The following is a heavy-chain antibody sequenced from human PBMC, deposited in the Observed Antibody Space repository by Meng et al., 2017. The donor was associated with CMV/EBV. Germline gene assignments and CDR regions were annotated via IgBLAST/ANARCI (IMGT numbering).Heavy chain of an antibody. Sequence: ASVKVSCKASGYTFTGYYMHWVRQAPGQGLEWMGWINPNSGGTNYAQKFQGRVTMTRDTSISTAYMELRSLRSDDTAVYYCARDLLYSNYTFYYYYGMDVWGQGTTVTVSS. CDR3: ARDLLYSNYTFYYYYGMDV. D-gene: IGHD4-11*01. CDR2: INPNSGGT. CDR1: GYTFTGYY. J-gene: IGHJ6*02. V-gene: IGHV1-2*02.